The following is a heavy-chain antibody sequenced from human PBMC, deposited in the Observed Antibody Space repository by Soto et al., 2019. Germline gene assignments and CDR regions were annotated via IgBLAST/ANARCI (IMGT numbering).Heavy chain of an antibody. Sequence: QVQLVQSGAEVKKPGASVTVSCKASGYTFISYGVSWVRQAPGQGLEWMGWSSAYSGDTKYAQKVQGRVTMTTDTTTSQVYMELRSLRADDAAVYYCARDSSGCPGGIDVWGQGTTVTVSS. CDR3: ARDSSGCPGGIDV. J-gene: IGHJ6*01. CDR1: GYTFISYG. D-gene: IGHD6-19*01. V-gene: IGHV1-18*01. CDR2: SSAYSGDT.